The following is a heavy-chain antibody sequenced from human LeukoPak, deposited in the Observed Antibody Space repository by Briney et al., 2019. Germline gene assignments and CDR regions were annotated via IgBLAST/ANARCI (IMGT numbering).Heavy chain of an antibody. J-gene: IGHJ5*02. Sequence: PSETLSLTCAVYGGSFSGYYWSWIRQPPGKGLEWIGEINHSGSTNYNPSLKSRVTISVDTSKNQFSLKLSYVTAADTAVYYCAREAPDYCTNGVCYSNWFDPWGQGTLVTVSS. CDR1: GGSFSGYY. D-gene: IGHD2-8*01. V-gene: IGHV4-34*01. CDR3: AREAPDYCTNGVCYSNWFDP. CDR2: INHSGST.